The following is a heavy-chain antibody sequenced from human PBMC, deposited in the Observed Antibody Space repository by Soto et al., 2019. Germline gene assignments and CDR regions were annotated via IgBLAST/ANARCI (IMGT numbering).Heavy chain of an antibody. Sequence: EVQLVESGGGLVQPGGSLRLSCAASGFTLSSYNMNWVRQAPGKGLEWVSYISGSSDTIYYADSVKGRFTISRDNAKNSLYVQMDSLRDEDTAVYYCARDHGDSTWFVGIYYYFGVDVWGQGTTVTVSS. CDR1: GFTLSSYN. J-gene: IGHJ6*02. CDR3: ARDHGDSTWFVGIYYYFGVDV. D-gene: IGHD6-13*01. V-gene: IGHV3-48*02. CDR2: ISGSSDTI.